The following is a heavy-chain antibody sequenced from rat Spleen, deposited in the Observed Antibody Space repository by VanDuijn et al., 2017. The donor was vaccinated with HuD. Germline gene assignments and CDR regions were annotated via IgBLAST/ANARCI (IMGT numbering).Heavy chain of an antibody. Sequence: EVQLVESGGGLVQPGRSLKLSCAASGFTFSDFYMAWVRQTPKKGLEWVTSISYEDFTPFYRDSVKGRFTISRDNSRNTLDVQMDSLRSEDTATYYCVRLYNANGYWYFDLWGPGTMVTVSS. CDR3: VRLYNANGYWYFDL. V-gene: IGHV5-22*01. J-gene: IGHJ1*01. D-gene: IGHD4-1*01. CDR2: ISYEDFTP. CDR1: GFTFSDFY.